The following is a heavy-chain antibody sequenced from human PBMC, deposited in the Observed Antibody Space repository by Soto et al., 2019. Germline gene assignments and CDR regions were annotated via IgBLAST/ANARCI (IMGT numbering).Heavy chain of an antibody. V-gene: IGHV3-30*18. D-gene: IGHD2-21*01. CDR1: GFTFSSYG. Sequence: HPGGSLRLSCAASGFTFSSYGMHWVRQAPGKGLEWVAVISYDGSNKYYADSVKGRFTISRDNSKNTLYLQMNSLRAEDTAVYYCANPRFSAKHECWFDPWGQGTLVTVSS. CDR2: ISYDGSNK. CDR3: ANPRFSAKHECWFDP. J-gene: IGHJ5*02.